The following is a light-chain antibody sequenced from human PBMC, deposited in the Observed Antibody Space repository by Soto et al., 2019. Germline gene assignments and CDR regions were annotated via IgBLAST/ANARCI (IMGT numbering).Light chain of an antibody. CDR3: CSYAGNYYV. J-gene: IGLJ1*01. Sequence: QSVLTQPRSVSGSPGQSVTISCTGTSSDVGIYNYVSWYQQHPGKAPKLMIYDVRKRPSGVPGRFSGPKSGNTASLTISGLQAEDEAHYYCCSYAGNYYVFGTGTKVTVL. CDR1: SSDVGIYNY. CDR2: DVR. V-gene: IGLV2-11*01.